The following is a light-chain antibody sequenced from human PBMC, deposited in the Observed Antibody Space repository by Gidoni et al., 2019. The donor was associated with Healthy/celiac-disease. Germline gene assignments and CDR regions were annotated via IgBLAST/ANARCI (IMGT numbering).Light chain of an antibody. CDR3: QQYGSSPRT. J-gene: IGKJ1*01. CDR1: QSVSSSY. CDR2: GAS. Sequence: EIVLTQSPGTLSLSPGERATLSCRASQSVSSSYLAWYQQKPGQAPRLLIYGASSRATGIPDRFSGSGSGTDFTLTISGLGPKELAVNYCQQYGSSPRTFGQGTKVEIK. V-gene: IGKV3-20*01.